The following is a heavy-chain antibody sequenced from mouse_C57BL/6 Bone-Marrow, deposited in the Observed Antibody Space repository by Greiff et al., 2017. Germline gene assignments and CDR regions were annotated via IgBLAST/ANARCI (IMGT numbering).Heavy chain of an antibody. J-gene: IGHJ2*01. V-gene: IGHV1-63*01. CDR3: ASGEGYDY. CDR2: IYPGGGYT. D-gene: IGHD2-13*01. CDR1: GYTFTNYW. Sequence: VQLQQSGAELVRPGASVKMSCKASGYTFTNYWIGWAKQRPGHGLEWIGDIYPGGGYTNYNEKFKGKAKLTADKSSNTTYLKFSSLTSEDSAIYYCASGEGYDYWGQGTTLTVSS.